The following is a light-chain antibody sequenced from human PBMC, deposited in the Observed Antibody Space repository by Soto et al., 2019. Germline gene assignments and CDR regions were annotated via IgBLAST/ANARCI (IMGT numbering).Light chain of an antibody. CDR2: ANN. V-gene: IGLV1-40*01. Sequence: QSVLTQPPSVSGAPGQRVSISCTGSSSNIGAGSDVHWYQHLPGTAPKLLIYANNNRPSGVPDRFSGSKSGTSASLAITGLQAEDEADYDCDSYDSSRGPLFVCGTGTKVTVL. CDR3: DSYDSSRGPLFV. CDR1: SSNIGAGSD. J-gene: IGLJ1*01.